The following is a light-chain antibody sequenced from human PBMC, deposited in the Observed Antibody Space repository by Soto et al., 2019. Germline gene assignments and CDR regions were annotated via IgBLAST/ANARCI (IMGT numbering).Light chain of an antibody. CDR2: GAS. CDR3: QQYGSSPLT. CDR1: QDISNY. Sequence: TQSPSSLSASVGDRVTITCRASQDISNYLAWYQQKPGQAPRLLIYGASSRATGIPDRFSGSESGTDFTHTISRLEPEDFAVYYCQQYGSSPLTFGQGTRLEIK. V-gene: IGKV3-20*01. J-gene: IGKJ5*01.